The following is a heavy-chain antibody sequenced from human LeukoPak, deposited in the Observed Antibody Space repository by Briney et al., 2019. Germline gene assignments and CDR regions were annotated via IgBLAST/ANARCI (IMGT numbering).Heavy chain of an antibody. CDR2: ISAYNGNT. CDR3: ARYCSSTSCYEGDNWFDP. Sequence: RASVKVSCKASGYTFTSYGISWVRQAPGQGLEWMGWISAYNGNTNYAQKLQGRVTMTTGTSTSTAYMELRSLRSDDTAVYYCARYCSSTSCYEGDNWFDPWGQGTLVTVSS. V-gene: IGHV1-18*01. CDR1: GYTFTSYG. D-gene: IGHD2-2*01. J-gene: IGHJ5*02.